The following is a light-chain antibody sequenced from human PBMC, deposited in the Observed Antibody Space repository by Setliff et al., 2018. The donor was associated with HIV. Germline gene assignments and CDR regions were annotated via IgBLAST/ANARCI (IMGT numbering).Light chain of an antibody. J-gene: IGLJ1*01. CDR1: SSDVGSYDS. Sequence: QSALIQPASVSGSPGQSVTVSCTGTSSDVGSYDSVSWYQQLPDKAPKLLIYDVSDRPSGVSHRFSGSKSGNTASLTISGLQSEDEADYYCASYRPNDLGVFGTGTKVTVL. CDR3: ASYRPNDLGV. CDR2: DVS. V-gene: IGLV2-14*03.